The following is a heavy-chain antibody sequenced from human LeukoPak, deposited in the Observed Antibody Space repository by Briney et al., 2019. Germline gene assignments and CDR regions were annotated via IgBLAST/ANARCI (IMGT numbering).Heavy chain of an antibody. V-gene: IGHV1-18*01. J-gene: IGHJ4*02. CDR2: RSIYNGNT. D-gene: IGHD6-6*01. CDR1: GYDFINYG. Sequence: SVKVSCKASGYDFINYGISWVRQAPGQGLEWMGWRSIYNGNTDYKLQGRVTMTTDTSTSTAYMELRSLRSADTAVYYCARGGPFPSSSSSREYYLDYWGQGTLVTVSS. CDR3: ARGGPFPSSSSSREYYLDY.